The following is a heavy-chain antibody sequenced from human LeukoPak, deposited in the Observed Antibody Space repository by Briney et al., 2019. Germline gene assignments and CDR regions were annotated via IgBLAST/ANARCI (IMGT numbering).Heavy chain of an antibody. CDR2: TIPIFGTA. D-gene: IGHD3-16*01. V-gene: IGHV1-69*13. CDR3: ARDLGEPYYYYGMDV. J-gene: IGHJ6*04. CDR1: GGTFSSYA. Sequence: GASVKVSCKASGGTFSSYAISWVRQAPGQGLEWMGGTIPIFGTANYAQKFQGRVTITADESTSTAYMELSSLRSEDTAVYYCARDLGEPYYYYGMDVWGKGTTVTVSS.